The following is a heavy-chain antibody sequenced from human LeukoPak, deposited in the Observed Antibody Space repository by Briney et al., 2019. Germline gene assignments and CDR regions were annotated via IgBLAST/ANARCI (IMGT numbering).Heavy chain of an antibody. J-gene: IGHJ4*02. V-gene: IGHV4-38-2*02. CDR1: GYSISSGYL. D-gene: IGHD3-10*01. Sequence: SETLSLTCTVSGYSISSGYLWGWIRQPPGRGLEWIGSTYHGGTTYSNPSLKSRVIISEGTSKNQFSLKLSSVTAADTAVYYCARGSGDSTYYFDYWGQGTLVTVSS. CDR3: ARGSGDSTYYFDY. CDR2: TYHGGTT.